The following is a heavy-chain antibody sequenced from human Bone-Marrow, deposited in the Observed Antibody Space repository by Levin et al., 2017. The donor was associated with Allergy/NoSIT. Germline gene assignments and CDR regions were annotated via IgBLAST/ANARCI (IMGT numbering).Heavy chain of an antibody. CDR3: ATDIVVMT. Sequence: GESLKISCKAFGYRFSSHWIGWVRQMPGKGLEWMGIIYPGDSDTRYSLPFQGQVTISVDKSISTAYLQWSSLKASDTAIYYCATDIVVMTWGQGTLVTVSS. J-gene: IGHJ5*02. D-gene: IGHD2-21*01. V-gene: IGHV5-51*01. CDR1: GYRFSSHW. CDR2: IYPGDSDT.